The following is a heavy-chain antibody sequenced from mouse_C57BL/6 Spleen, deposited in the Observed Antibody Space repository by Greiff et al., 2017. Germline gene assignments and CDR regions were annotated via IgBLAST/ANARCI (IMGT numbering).Heavy chain of an antibody. V-gene: IGHV3-6*01. D-gene: IGHD1-1*01. J-gene: IGHJ2*01. Sequence: EVQRVESGPGLVKPSQSLSLTCSVTGYSITSGYYWNWIRQFPGNKLEWMGYISYDGSNNYNPSLKNRISITRDTSKNQFFLKLNSVTTEDTATYYCARVDGSSYNFDYWGQGTTLTVSS. CDR2: ISYDGSN. CDR1: GYSITSGYY. CDR3: ARVDGSSYNFDY.